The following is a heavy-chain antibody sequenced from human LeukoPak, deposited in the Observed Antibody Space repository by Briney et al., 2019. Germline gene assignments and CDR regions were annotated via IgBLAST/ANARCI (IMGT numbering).Heavy chain of an antibody. Sequence: GGSLRLSCAASGFTFGSYAMSWVRQAPGKGLEWVSAISGSGGSTYYADSVKGRFTISRDNSKNTLYLQMNSLRAEDTAVYYCAKHPNRYDILTGYYPLYYFDYWGQGTLVTVPS. CDR2: ISGSGGST. D-gene: IGHD3-9*01. CDR1: GFTFGSYA. CDR3: AKHPNRYDILTGYYPLYYFDY. V-gene: IGHV3-23*01. J-gene: IGHJ4*02.